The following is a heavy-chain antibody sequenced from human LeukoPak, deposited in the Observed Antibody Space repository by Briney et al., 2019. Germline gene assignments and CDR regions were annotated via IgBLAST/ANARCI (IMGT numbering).Heavy chain of an antibody. CDR1: GGSFSGYY. V-gene: IGHV4-34*01. D-gene: IGHD5-24*01. Sequence: PSETLSLTCAVYGGSFSGYYWSWIRQPPGKGLEWIGEINHSGSTNYNPSLKSRVTISVDTSKNQFSLKLSSVTAADTAVYYCARGAVEMATIYDYWGQGTLVTVSS. J-gene: IGHJ4*02. CDR2: INHSGST. CDR3: ARGAVEMATIYDY.